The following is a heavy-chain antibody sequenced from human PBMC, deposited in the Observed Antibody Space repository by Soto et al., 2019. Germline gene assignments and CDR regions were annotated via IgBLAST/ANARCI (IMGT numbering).Heavy chain of an antibody. D-gene: IGHD1-1*01. CDR2: IYPSDSDT. CDR3: ARAGFWNLDS. V-gene: IGHV5-51*01. CDR1: GYNFAGYW. Sequence: GESLKISCKGSGYNFAGYWIAWVRQMPGKGLELMGIIYPSDSDTRYRPSFQGQVTISADKSISSAYLHSLGAADTAVYYCARAGFWNLDSWGQGTPVTVSS. J-gene: IGHJ4*02.